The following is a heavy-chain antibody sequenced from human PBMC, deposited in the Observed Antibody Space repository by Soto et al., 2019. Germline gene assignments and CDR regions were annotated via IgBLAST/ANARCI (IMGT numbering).Heavy chain of an antibody. V-gene: IGHV4-61*01. J-gene: IGHJ4*02. D-gene: IGHD3-22*01. CDR1: GGSVSSGSYY. CDR2: IYYSGST. Sequence: QVQLQESGPGLVKPSETLSLTCTVSGGSVSSGSYYWSWIRQPPGKGLEWIGYIYYSGSTNYNPSLKSRVTISVDTSKNQFSRKLSSVTAADTAVYYCARSTYYYDSSGYLPAYWGQGALVTVST. CDR3: ARSTYYYDSSGYLPAY.